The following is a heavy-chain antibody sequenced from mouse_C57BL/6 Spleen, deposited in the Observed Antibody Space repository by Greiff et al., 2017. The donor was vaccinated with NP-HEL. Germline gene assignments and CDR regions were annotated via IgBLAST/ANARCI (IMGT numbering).Heavy chain of an antibody. V-gene: IGHV1-69*01. CDR3: ARGGSSYERYFDG. D-gene: IGHD1-1*01. CDR1: GYTFTSYW. J-gene: IGHJ1*03. CDR2: IDPSDSYT. Sequence: QVQLQQPGAELVMPGASVKLSCKASGYTFTSYWMHWVKQRPGQGLEWIGEIDPSDSYTNYNQKFKGKATLPVDKSSSTAYMQLSSLTSEDAAVYYGARGGSSYERYFDGWGTGTTVTVSS.